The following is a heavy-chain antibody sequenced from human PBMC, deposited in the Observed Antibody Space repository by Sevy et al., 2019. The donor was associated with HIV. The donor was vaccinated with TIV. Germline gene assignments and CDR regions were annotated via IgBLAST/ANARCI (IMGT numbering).Heavy chain of an antibody. V-gene: IGHV3-7*01. CDR2: IKQDAGQK. CDR3: ARDDGNYYFHY. J-gene: IGHJ4*02. Sequence: GGSLRLSCAASGFTFSKYWMGWVRQAPGKGLEWVANIKQDAGQKYYVDSMKGRFSISRDKAKNSLYLQMNSLRAGDTAVYFCARDDGNYYFHYWGQGTLVTVSS. CDR1: GFTFSKYW. D-gene: IGHD1-7*01.